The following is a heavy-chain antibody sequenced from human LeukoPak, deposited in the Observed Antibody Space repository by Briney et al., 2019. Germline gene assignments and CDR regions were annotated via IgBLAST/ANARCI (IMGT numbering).Heavy chain of an antibody. CDR3: ARGPVTRDFDY. J-gene: IGHJ4*02. CDR1: GFTFSSYA. Sequence: GGSLRLSCAASGFTFSSYAMSWVRQAPGKGLEWVTSISSSSSYIYYADSVKGRFTISRDNAKNSLYLQMNSLRAEDTAVYYCARGPVTRDFDYWGQGTLVTVSS. V-gene: IGHV3-21*01. CDR2: ISSSSSYI. D-gene: IGHD4-11*01.